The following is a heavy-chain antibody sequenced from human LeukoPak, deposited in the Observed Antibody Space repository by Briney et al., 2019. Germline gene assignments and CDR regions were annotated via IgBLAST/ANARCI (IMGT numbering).Heavy chain of an antibody. CDR3: ARQVLIDSSGITIDY. Sequence: SETLSLTCTVSGGSISSYYWSWIRQPPGKGLEWIGYIYYSGSTNYNPSLKSRVTISVDTSKNQFSLKLSSVTAADTAVYYCARQVLIDSSGITIDYWGQGTLVTVSS. J-gene: IGHJ4*02. CDR2: IYYSGST. V-gene: IGHV4-59*08. D-gene: IGHD6-19*01. CDR1: GGSISSYY.